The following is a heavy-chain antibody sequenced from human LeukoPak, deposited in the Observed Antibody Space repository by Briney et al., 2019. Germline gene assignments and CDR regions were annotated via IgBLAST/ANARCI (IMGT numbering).Heavy chain of an antibody. J-gene: IGHJ4*02. CDR3: ARDCDGYFDY. CDR1: GGSISSGGHY. CDR2: IYYSGST. Sequence: SETLSLTCTVSGGSISSGGHYWSWIRQHPGKGLEWIGYIYYSGSTYYNPSLKSRVTISVDTSKNQFSLKLSSVTAADTAVYYCARDCDGYFDYWGQGTLVTVSS. V-gene: IGHV4-31*03.